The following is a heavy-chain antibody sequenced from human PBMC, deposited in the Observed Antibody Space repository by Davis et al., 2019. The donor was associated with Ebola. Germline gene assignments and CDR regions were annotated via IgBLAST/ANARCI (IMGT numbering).Heavy chain of an antibody. CDR3: AKDGFGLYDWRGGYYYYAMDV. CDR1: GFTFSSYA. Sequence: GESLKISCAASGFTFSSYAMSWVRQAPGKGLDWVSIIYPGGGSTYYADSVRGRFTISRDNSKNTLYLQMNSLSAEDTAVYYCAKDGFGLYDWRGGYYYYAMDVWGQGTTVTVSS. V-gene: IGHV3-23*01. CDR2: IYPGGGST. D-gene: IGHD5/OR15-5a*01. J-gene: IGHJ6*02.